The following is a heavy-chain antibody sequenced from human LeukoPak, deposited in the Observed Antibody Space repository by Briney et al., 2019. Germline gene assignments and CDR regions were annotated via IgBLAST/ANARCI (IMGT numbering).Heavy chain of an antibody. Sequence: GGSLRLSCAASGFTFSSYAMSWVRQAPGKGLEWVSAISGSGGSTYYADSVKGRFTISRDNSKNTLYPQMNSLRAGDTAVYYCARESEERYCSSTSCYVDYWGQGTLVTVSS. J-gene: IGHJ4*02. D-gene: IGHD2-2*01. CDR2: ISGSGGST. V-gene: IGHV3-23*01. CDR3: ARESEERYCSSTSCYVDY. CDR1: GFTFSSYA.